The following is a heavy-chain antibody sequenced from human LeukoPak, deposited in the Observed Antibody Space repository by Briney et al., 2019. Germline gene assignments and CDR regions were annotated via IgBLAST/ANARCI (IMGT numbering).Heavy chain of an antibody. D-gene: IGHD3-9*01. J-gene: IGHJ4*02. CDR3: ARDDILTGYYPLGDY. Sequence: GGSLRLSCAASGFTFSSYGMNWVRQAPGKGLEWVSSISSSSSYIYYADSVKGRFTISRDNAKNSLYLQMNSLRAEDTAVYYCARDDILTGYYPLGDYWGQGTLVTVSS. V-gene: IGHV3-21*01. CDR1: GFTFSSYG. CDR2: ISSSSSYI.